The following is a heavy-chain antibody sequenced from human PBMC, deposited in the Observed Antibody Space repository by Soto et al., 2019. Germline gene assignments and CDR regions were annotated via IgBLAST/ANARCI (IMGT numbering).Heavy chain of an antibody. J-gene: IGHJ6*02. D-gene: IGHD2-15*01. Sequence: TLSLTCTVSGGSISSGGYYLSWIRQHPGKGLEWIGYIYYSGSTYYNPSLKSRVTISVDTSKNQFSLKLSSVTAADTAVYYCARIGVVAAKNYYYGMDVWGQGATVTVSS. V-gene: IGHV4-31*03. CDR1: GGSISSGGYY. CDR3: ARIGVVAAKNYYYGMDV. CDR2: IYYSGST.